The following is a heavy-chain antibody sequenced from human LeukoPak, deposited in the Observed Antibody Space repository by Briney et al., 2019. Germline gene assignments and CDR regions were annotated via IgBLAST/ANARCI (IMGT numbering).Heavy chain of an antibody. J-gene: IGHJ3*02. CDR2: ISSSSSYI. Sequence: GGSLRLSCAASGFTFSDAWMSWVRQAPGEGLEWVSSISSSSSYIYYADSVKGRFTISRDNAKNSLYLQMNSLRAEDTAVYYCARSSGVGDDAFDIWGQGTMVTVSS. V-gene: IGHV3-21*01. CDR1: GFTFSDAW. CDR3: ARSSGVGDDAFDI. D-gene: IGHD1-26*01.